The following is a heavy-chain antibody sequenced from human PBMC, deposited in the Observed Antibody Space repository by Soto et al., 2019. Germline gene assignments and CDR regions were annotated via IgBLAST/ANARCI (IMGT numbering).Heavy chain of an antibody. V-gene: IGHV3-74*01. CDR2: VSSVGDST. D-gene: IGHD1-26*01. CDR1: GFSFSDDW. J-gene: IGHJ4*02. CDR3: VRGKYSGSYFFDY. Sequence: GGSLRLSCEASGFSFSDDWMHWVRQAPGKGLVWVSSVSSVGDSTDYADSVKGRFTISRDNAKKTLYLQMNSLGAEDTAVYYCVRGKYSGSYFFDYWGQGTLVTVSS.